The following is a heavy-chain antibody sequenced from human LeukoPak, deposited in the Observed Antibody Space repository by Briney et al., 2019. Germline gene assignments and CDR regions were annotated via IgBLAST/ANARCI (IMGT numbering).Heavy chain of an antibody. D-gene: IGHD1-26*01. Sequence: SQTLSLTCTVSGGSISSGSYYWSWIRQPAGKGLEWIGRIYTSGSTNYNPSLKSRVTISVDTSKNQFSLKLSSVTAADTAVYYCARGVPSYGRLDPRGQGTLVTVSS. V-gene: IGHV4-61*02. CDR3: ARGVPSYGRLDP. CDR2: IYTSGST. J-gene: IGHJ5*02. CDR1: GGSISSGSYY.